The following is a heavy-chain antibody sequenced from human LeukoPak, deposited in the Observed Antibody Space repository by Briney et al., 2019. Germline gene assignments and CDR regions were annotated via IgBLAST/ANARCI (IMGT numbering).Heavy chain of an antibody. D-gene: IGHD3-22*01. CDR2: IWYDGSNK. CDR1: GFTFSSYG. V-gene: IGHV3-33*06. CDR3: AKDYVTMIVVTGEGYFDY. J-gene: IGHJ4*02. Sequence: GGSLRLSCAASGFTFSSYGMHWVRQAPGKGLEWVAVIWYDGSNKYYADSVKGRFTISRDNSKNTLYLQMNSLRAEDTAVYYCAKDYVTMIVVTGEGYFDYWGQGTLVTVSS.